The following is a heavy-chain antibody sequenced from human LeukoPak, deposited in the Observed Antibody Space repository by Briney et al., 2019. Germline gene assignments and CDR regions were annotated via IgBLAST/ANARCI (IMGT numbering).Heavy chain of an antibody. J-gene: IGHJ4*02. CDR2: IRSKAYGGTT. Sequence: GGSLRLSCTASGFIFGDYAMSWFRQAPGKGLEWVGFIRSKAYGGTTEYAASVKGRFTISGDDSKSIAYLQMNSLKTEDTAMYYCTKYRGRAVADTWGQGSLVTVSS. CDR1: GFIFGDYA. CDR3: TKYRGRAVADT. V-gene: IGHV3-49*03. D-gene: IGHD6-19*01.